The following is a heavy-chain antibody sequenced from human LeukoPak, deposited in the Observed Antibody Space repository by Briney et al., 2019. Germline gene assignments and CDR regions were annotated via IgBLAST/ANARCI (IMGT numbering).Heavy chain of an antibody. V-gene: IGHV3-9*01. CDR2: IVWNSGSI. D-gene: IGHD6-19*01. CDR3: AKDVGYSSTFTFEY. Sequence: QPGGSLRLSCAASGFTFSSYSMNWVRQAPGKGLEWVSGIVWNSGSIDYADSVKGRFTISRDNAQNSLYLQMNSLRTEDTALYYCAKDVGYSSTFTFEYWGQGTLVTVSS. J-gene: IGHJ4*02. CDR1: GFTFSSYS.